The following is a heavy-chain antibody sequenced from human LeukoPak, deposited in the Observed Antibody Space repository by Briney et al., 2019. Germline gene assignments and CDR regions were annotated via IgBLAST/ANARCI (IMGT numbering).Heavy chain of an antibody. CDR2: IGGSGGST. Sequence: GGSLRLSCAASGFTFSSYAMSWVRQAPGKGLEWVSAIGGSGGSTYYADSVRGRFTISRDNSKNTLYLQMNSLRAEDTAVYYCAKDSGFSGWANHFDYWGQGTLVTVSS. CDR3: AKDSGFSGWANHFDY. V-gene: IGHV3-23*01. D-gene: IGHD6-19*01. J-gene: IGHJ4*02. CDR1: GFTFSSYA.